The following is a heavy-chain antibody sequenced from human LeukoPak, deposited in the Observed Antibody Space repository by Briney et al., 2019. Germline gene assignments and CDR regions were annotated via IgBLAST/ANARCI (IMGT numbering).Heavy chain of an antibody. CDR3: ASKGGERGDYNAPLLDY. J-gene: IGHJ4*02. D-gene: IGHD4-17*01. V-gene: IGHV3-48*01. Sequence: GGTLRLSCAASGFTFSSYSMNWVRQAPGKGLEWISYIGTTNTIYYADSVRGRFTISRDDAKNSLFLQMNSLRADDTAVYYCASKGGERGDYNAPLLDYWGQGTLVTVSS. CDR2: IGTTNTI. CDR1: GFTFSSYS.